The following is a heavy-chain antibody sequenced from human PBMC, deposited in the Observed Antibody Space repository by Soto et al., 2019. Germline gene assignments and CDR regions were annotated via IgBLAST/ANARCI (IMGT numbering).Heavy chain of an antibody. CDR1: GGTFSSYA. D-gene: IGHD3-9*01. J-gene: IGHJ6*02. CDR3: ARDYGYFDWSPPWRPYYYYYGMDV. V-gene: IGHV1-69*01. Sequence: QVQLVQSGAEVKKPGSSVKVSCKASGGTFSSYAISWVRQAPGQGLEWMGGIIPIFGTANYAQKFQGRVTITADESTSTAYMELSSLRSEDTAVYYCARDYGYFDWSPPWRPYYYYYGMDVWGQGTTVTVSS. CDR2: IIPIFGTA.